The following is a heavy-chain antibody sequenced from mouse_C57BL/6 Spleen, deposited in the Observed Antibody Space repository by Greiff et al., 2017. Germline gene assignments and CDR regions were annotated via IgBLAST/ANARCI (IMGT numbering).Heavy chain of an antibody. J-gene: IGHJ2*01. CDR2: IDPSDSYT. CDR1: GYTFTSYW. V-gene: IGHV1-59*01. CDR3: ASLYYYGSHFDY. D-gene: IGHD1-1*01. Sequence: VKLQQPGAELVRPGTSVKLSCKASGYTFTSYWMHWVKQRPGQGLEWIGVIDPSDSYTNYNQKFKGKATLTVDTSSSTAYMQLSSLTSEDSAVYYCASLYYYGSHFDYWGQGTTLTVSS.